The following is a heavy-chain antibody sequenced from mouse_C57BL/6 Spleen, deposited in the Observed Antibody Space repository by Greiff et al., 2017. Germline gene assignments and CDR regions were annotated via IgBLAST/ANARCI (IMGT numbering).Heavy chain of an antibody. Sequence: EVQLQESGGGLVKPGGSLKLSCAASGFTFSDYGMHWVRQAPEKGLEWVAYISSGSSTIYYADTVKGRFTISRDNAKNTLFLQMTSLRSEDTAMYYCARNYGTHFDYWGQGTTLTVSS. CDR1: GFTFSDYG. V-gene: IGHV5-17*01. CDR2: ISSGSSTI. J-gene: IGHJ2*01. CDR3: ARNYGTHFDY. D-gene: IGHD1-1*01.